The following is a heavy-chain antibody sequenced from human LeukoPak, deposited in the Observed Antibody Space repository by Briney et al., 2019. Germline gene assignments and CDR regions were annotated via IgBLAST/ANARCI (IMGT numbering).Heavy chain of an antibody. V-gene: IGHV3-30-3*01. J-gene: IGHJ4*02. CDR3: AREPDYYGLGSSYGYYFDY. CDR2: ISYDGSNK. Sequence: GGSLRLSCAASGFTFSSYAMHWVRQAPGKGLEWVAVISYDGSNKYYADSVKGRFTISRDNSKNTLYLQISSLKAEDAAVYYCAREPDYYGLGSSYGYYFDYWGQGTLVIVSS. D-gene: IGHD3-10*01. CDR1: GFTFSSYA.